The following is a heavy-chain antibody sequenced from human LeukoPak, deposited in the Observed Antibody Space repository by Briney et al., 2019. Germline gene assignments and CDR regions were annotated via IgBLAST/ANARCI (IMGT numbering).Heavy chain of an antibody. CDR1: GGSISSYS. J-gene: IGHJ4*02. CDR3: ARHVYCTNGICSDY. Sequence: SETLSLTCTVSGGSISSYSWNWIRQPPGRGLECVGNHYYSGSTNYNPSLKSRVTMSVDTSKNQLSLTLSSVTAADTAVYYCARHVYCTNGICSDYWGQGTLVTVSS. V-gene: IGHV4-59*08. CDR2: HYYSGST. D-gene: IGHD2-8*01.